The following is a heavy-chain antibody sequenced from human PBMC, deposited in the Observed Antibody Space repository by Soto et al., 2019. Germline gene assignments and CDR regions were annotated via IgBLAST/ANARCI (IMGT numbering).Heavy chain of an antibody. CDR3: ARGNSGSYYGSAFDS. D-gene: IGHD1-26*01. CDR2: IYYSGST. V-gene: IGHV4-39*01. Sequence: SETLSLTCTVSGGSISSSSYYWGWIRQPPGKGLEWIGSIYYSGSTYYNPSLKSRVTISVDTSKNQFSLKLSSVTAADTAVYYCARGNSGSYYGSAFDSWGQGTMVTVSS. CDR1: GGSISSSSYY. J-gene: IGHJ3*02.